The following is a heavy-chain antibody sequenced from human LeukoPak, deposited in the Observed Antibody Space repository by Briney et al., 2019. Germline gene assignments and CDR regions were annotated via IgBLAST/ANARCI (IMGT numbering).Heavy chain of an antibody. Sequence: KAGGSLRLSCAASGFTFSDYYISWIRQAPGKGLEWVSYISSSGTTIYYADSLKGRVTISRDNAKNSLYLQMNSLRAEDTAVYYCAELGITMIGGVWGKGTTVTISS. D-gene: IGHD3-10*02. CDR3: AELGITMIGGV. CDR1: GFTFSDYY. J-gene: IGHJ6*04. V-gene: IGHV3-11*04. CDR2: ISSSGTTI.